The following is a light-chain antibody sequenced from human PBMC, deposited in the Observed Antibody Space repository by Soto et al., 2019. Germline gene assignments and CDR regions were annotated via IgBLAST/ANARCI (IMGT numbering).Light chain of an antibody. CDR2: DAS. CDR1: QSVDRY. Sequence: EVVLTQSPDTLSLSPGETATLSCRASQSVDRYLAWYQQKPGQSPRLLIYDASNRATGVPARFSGSGSGTDFTLTISGLEPEDLAVYYCQQRSNWLFGPGTKVDIK. CDR3: QQRSNWL. V-gene: IGKV3-11*01. J-gene: IGKJ3*01.